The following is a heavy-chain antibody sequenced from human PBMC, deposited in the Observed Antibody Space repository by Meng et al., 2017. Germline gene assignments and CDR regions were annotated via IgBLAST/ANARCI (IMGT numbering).Heavy chain of an antibody. CDR3: ATPYSSSWHSRNNGFEP. V-gene: IGHV1-24*01. CDR1: GYTLTELS. CDR2: FDPEDGET. D-gene: IGHD6-13*01. Sequence: ASVKVSCKVCGYTLTELSMHWVRQARGKGLGWMGGFDPEDGETIYAQKVEGRVTMTEDTSTDTAYMVQSSLRAENTAVYYGATPYSSSWHSRNNGFEPWGQGTLVTVSS. J-gene: IGHJ5*02.